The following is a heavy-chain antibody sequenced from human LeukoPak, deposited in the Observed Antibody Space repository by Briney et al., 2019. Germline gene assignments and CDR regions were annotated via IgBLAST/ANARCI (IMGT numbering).Heavy chain of an antibody. D-gene: IGHD3/OR15-3a*01. CDR3: PRDFWTPGMTGISYYFDY. CDR1: GFIFSTYA. Sequence: PGGSLRLSCAASGFIFSTYAMHWVRQAPGKGLEWVAVISYDGSNKYYADSVKGRFTISRDNSKNTLYLQMSSLRPDDTAVYYCPRDFWTPGMTGISYYFDYWGQGTLVTVSS. CDR2: ISYDGSNK. J-gene: IGHJ4*02. V-gene: IGHV3-30-3*01.